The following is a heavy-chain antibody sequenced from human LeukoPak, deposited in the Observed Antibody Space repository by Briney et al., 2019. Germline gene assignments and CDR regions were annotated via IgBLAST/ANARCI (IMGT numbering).Heavy chain of an antibody. CDR1: GFTFRTYW. CDR3: ARGPILRYFDYYMDV. J-gene: IGHJ6*03. CDR2: IKQDGSET. Sequence: GGSLRLSCAASGFTFRTYWMTWVRQAPGKGLEWVANIKQDGSETYFVDSVKGRFTISRDNAKNSLYMQMDSLRAEDTAVYYCARGPILRYFDYYMDVWGKGTTVTISS. V-gene: IGHV3-7*01. D-gene: IGHD3-9*01.